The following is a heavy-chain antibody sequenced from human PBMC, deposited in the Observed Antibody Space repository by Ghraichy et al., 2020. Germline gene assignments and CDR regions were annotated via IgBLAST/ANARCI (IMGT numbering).Heavy chain of an antibody. Sequence: GESLNISCAASGFTFSSYAMSWVRQAPGKGLEWVSAISGSGGSTYYADSVKGRFTISRDNSKNTLYLQMNSLRAEDTAVYYCAKDLLSYDSSYFDYWGQGTLVTVSS. V-gene: IGHV3-23*01. CDR3: AKDLLSYDSSYFDY. D-gene: IGHD3-22*01. J-gene: IGHJ4*02. CDR1: GFTFSSYA. CDR2: ISGSGGST.